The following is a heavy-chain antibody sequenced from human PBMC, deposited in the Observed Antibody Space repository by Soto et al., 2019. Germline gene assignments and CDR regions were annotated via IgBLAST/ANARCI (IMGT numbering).Heavy chain of an antibody. D-gene: IGHD2-2*01. J-gene: IGHJ4*02. Sequence: QLQLQESGSGLVEPSQTLSLTCAVSGGSISSGGYSWSWIRQPPGKGLEWIGYIYHSGSTYYNPSLKSRVTISVDRSKNQFSLKLSSVTAADTAVYYCARDSPECSSTSCYRPRFDYWGQGTLVTVSS. CDR3: ARDSPECSSTSCYRPRFDY. V-gene: IGHV4-30-2*01. CDR1: GGSISSGGYS. CDR2: IYHSGST.